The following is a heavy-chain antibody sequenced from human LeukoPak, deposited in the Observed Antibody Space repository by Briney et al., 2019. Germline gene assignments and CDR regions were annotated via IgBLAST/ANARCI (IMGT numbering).Heavy chain of an antibody. J-gene: IGHJ4*02. CDR2: IYISGTT. CDR1: GGSISSFY. V-gene: IGHV4-4*07. CDR3: ARASASTVTWYVDY. D-gene: IGHD4-17*01. Sequence: SETLSLTCTVSGGSISSFYWSWIRQPAGKGLEWIGRIYISGTTNYNPSLKSRVTMSVDMSKNQFSLKLSSVTAADTAVYYCARASASTVTWYVDYWGQGTLVTVSS.